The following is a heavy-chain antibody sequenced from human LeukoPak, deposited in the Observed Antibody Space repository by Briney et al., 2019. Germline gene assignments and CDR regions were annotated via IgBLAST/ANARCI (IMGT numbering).Heavy chain of an antibody. CDR2: IGTAGDT. CDR1: GFTFSSYD. V-gene: IGHV3-13*01. D-gene: IGHD4-23*01. Sequence: GGSLRLSCAASGFTFSSYDMHWVRQAPGKGLEGVSAIGTAGDTYYPGSVKGRFTISRENAKNSLYLQMNSLRAGDTAVYYCARAPGRLYGGSYYYYYGMDVWGQGTTVTVSS. J-gene: IGHJ6*02. CDR3: ARAPGRLYGGSYYYYYGMDV.